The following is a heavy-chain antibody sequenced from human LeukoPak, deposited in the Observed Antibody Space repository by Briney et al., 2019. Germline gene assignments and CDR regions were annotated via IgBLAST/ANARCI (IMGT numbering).Heavy chain of an antibody. V-gene: IGHV3-7*03. J-gene: IGHJ4*02. CDR3: AKRIQSAMAMGY. CDR1: GFTFSSHW. D-gene: IGHD5-18*01. Sequence: PGGSLRLSCADSGFTFSSHWMSWVRQAPGKGLEWVANIKQDGSEIYYLDSVKGRFTISRDNAKNSLYLQMNSLRAEDTAVYYCAKRIQSAMAMGYWGQGTLVTVSS. CDR2: IKQDGSEI.